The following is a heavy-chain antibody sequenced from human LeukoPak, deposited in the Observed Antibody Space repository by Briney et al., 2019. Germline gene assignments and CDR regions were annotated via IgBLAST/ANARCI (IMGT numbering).Heavy chain of an antibody. CDR1: GFTFSNYF. Sequence: GGSLRLSCVASGFTFSNYFMHWVRQAPGRGLDWVALIWSDGSSQYYADSVKGRFTISRDNSKNTLYLQMNSLRAEDTAVYYCASGVPAAIYWGQGTLVTVSS. J-gene: IGHJ4*02. D-gene: IGHD2-2*01. CDR3: ASGVPAAIY. CDR2: IWSDGSSQ. V-gene: IGHV3-33*01.